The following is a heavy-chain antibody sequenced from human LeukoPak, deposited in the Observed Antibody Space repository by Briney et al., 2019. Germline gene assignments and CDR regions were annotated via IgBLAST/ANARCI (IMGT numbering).Heavy chain of an antibody. V-gene: IGHV4-39*01. CDR3: ARLFGDYGPLFDY. CDR1: GGSVSSSSYY. Sequence: KPSETLSLTCTVSGGSVSSSSYYWGWVPQPPGKGLEWFGSYYYRGNSYHNPALKSRVTISVDPSHNQFSIELRSVTAPGTAVHYWARLFGDYGPLFDYWGQGTLVTVS. CDR2: YYYRGNS. D-gene: IGHD4-17*01. J-gene: IGHJ4*02.